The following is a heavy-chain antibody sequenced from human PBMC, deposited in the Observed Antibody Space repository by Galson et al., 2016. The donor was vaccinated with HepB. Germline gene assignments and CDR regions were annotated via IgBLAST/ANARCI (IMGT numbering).Heavy chain of an antibody. CDR1: GDSVSRTGPA. Sequence: CAISGDSVSRTGPAWNWLRQSPSRGLEWLGRAYQRSSWTNDYSESVKSQITISPDTSKNQFSLQLNSVTPEDTAVYYCARGQHTAMDVWGQGTTVTVSS. V-gene: IGHV6-1*01. CDR2: AYQRSSWTN. J-gene: IGHJ6*02. D-gene: IGHD6-13*01. CDR3: ARGQHTAMDV.